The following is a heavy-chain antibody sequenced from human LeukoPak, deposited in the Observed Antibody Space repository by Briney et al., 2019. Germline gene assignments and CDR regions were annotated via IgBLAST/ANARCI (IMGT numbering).Heavy chain of an antibody. J-gene: IGHJ4*02. Sequence: GGSLRLSCAGSGFTFSSYAMTWVRQAPGKGLEWVSAISGSGGSTYYADSVKGRFTISRDNSKNTLYLQMNSLRAEDTAVFYCARESASGYWYFDYWGLGALVTVSS. D-gene: IGHD2-8*02. V-gene: IGHV3-23*01. CDR3: ARESASGYWYFDY. CDR2: ISGSGGST. CDR1: GFTFSSYA.